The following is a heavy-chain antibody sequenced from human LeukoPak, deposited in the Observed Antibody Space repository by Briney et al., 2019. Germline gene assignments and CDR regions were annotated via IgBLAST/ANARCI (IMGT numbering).Heavy chain of an antibody. D-gene: IGHD6-13*01. CDR3: AKASSAGDSSSWNY. CDR1: GFTFSSYG. CDR2: ISASGGST. Sequence: PGGSLRLSCAASGFTFSSYGMSWVRQAPGKGLKWVSDISASGGSTNYADSVKGRFTISRDNSKKTLHLQMNSLRAEDTAIYYCAKASSAGDSSSWNYWGQGILVTVSS. J-gene: IGHJ4*02. V-gene: IGHV3-23*01.